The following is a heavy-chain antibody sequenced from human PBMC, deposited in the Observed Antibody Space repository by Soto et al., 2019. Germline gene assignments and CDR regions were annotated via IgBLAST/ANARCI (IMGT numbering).Heavy chain of an antibody. V-gene: IGHV3-21*01. Sequence: GGSLRLSCAASGFTFSSYSMNWVRQAPGKGLEWVSSISSSSSYIYYADSVKGRFTISRDNAKNSLYLQMNSLRAEDTAVYYCARVFRYFDWLYYFDYWGQGTLVTVSS. CDR3: ARVFRYFDWLYYFDY. CDR1: GFTFSSYS. D-gene: IGHD3-9*01. J-gene: IGHJ4*02. CDR2: ISSSSSYI.